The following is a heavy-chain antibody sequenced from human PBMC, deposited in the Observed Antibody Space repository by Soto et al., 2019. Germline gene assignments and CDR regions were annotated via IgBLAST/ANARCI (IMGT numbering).Heavy chain of an antibody. CDR3: ARWAPLNDF. J-gene: IGHJ4*02. Sequence: APVRRSCKASGYTFTSHSISWVRQAPGQGLEWMGWISAYNGNTNYAQKLQGRVTMTTDTSTSTAYMELRSLRSDDTAVYYCARWAPLNDFRGQGTPVTVSA. V-gene: IGHV1-18*01. CDR1: GYTFTSHS. CDR2: ISAYNGNT.